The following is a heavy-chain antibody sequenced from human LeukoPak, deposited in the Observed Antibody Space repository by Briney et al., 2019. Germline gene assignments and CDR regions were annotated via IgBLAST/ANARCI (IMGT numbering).Heavy chain of an antibody. CDR2: IDSTSTYI. Sequence: GGSLRLSCEGSGFSSRAHTMNWVRQAPGKGLEWVSSIDSTSTYIYYADSMKGRFSISRDNAKNSLYLQMSSLRAEDTAVYYCARAAKWEFYHYYMDIWGKGTTVAVSS. CDR1: GFSSRAHT. D-gene: IGHD1-26*01. V-gene: IGHV3-21*01. CDR3: ARAAKWEFYHYYMDI. J-gene: IGHJ6*03.